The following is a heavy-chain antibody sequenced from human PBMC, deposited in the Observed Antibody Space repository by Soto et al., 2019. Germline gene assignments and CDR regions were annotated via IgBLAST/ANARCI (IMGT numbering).Heavy chain of an antibody. J-gene: IGHJ3*02. CDR3: AKVPTGEMATVFQAFDI. CDR1: EFTFSSYA. CDR2: ISYSGGRT. Sequence: EVHLLESGGGLVQPGGSLRLSCVAFEFTFSSYAMSWVRQAPGKGLEWVSAISYSGGRTYYADSVKGRFTISRDNSKNTLNLQMNSLRDEDMAVYYCAKVPTGEMATVFQAFDIWGQGTMVTVSS. V-gene: IGHV3-23*01. D-gene: IGHD4-4*01.